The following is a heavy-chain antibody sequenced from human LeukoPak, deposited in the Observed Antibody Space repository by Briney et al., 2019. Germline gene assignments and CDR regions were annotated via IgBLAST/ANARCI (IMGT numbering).Heavy chain of an antibody. V-gene: IGHV5-51*01. CDR1: GYSFTSYW. J-gene: IGHJ4*02. Sequence: RGESLKISCKGSGYSFTSYWIGWVRQMPGKGLEWMGIIYPGDSDTRYSPSFQGQVTISADKSISTAYLQWSSLKASDTAMYYCARRYCSGGSRYRCFDYWGQGTLVTVSS. CDR3: ARRYCSGGSRYRCFDY. D-gene: IGHD2-15*01. CDR2: IYPGDSDT.